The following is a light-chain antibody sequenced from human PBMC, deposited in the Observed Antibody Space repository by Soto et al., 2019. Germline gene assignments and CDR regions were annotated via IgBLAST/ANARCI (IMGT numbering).Light chain of an antibody. V-gene: IGKV1-5*01. J-gene: IGKJ1*01. CDR2: DAS. CDR3: QQYNSYWRT. Sequence: DIQMTQSPSTLSASVGDRVTITCRASQSINGWLAWYQQKPGKAPKLLIYDASSLESGVPSRFSGSGSGTEFTLTISSLQPDDFATYYCQQYNSYWRTFGQGTKVDI. CDR1: QSINGW.